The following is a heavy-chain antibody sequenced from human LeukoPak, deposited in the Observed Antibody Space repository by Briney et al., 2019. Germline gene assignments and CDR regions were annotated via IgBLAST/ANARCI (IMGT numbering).Heavy chain of an antibody. D-gene: IGHD5-12*01. CDR2: ISGSGGSS. CDR1: GFTFSNYA. J-gene: IGHJ4*02. Sequence: GGSLRLSCGGSGFTFSNYAMIWVRQAPGKGLEWVSGISGSGGSSFYADSVKGRFTISRDNSKNTLYLQMNSLRAEDTAVYYCAKDQGRWLQLWNFDYWGQGTLVTVSS. CDR3: AKDQGRWLQLWNFDY. V-gene: IGHV3-23*01.